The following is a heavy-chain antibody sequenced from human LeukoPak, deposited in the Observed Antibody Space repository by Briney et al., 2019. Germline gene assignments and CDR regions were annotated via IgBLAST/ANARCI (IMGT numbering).Heavy chain of an antibody. Sequence: PGGSLRLSCAASGFTFSSYGMSWVRQAPGKGLEWVSAISGSGGSTYYADSVKGRFTISRDNSKNTLYLQMNSLRAEDTAVYYCAKALGIRRVRGDKSREPFDYWGQGTLVTVSS. CDR3: AKALGIRRVRGDKSREPFDY. J-gene: IGHJ4*02. D-gene: IGHD3-10*01. V-gene: IGHV3-23*01. CDR2: ISGSGGST. CDR1: GFTFSSYG.